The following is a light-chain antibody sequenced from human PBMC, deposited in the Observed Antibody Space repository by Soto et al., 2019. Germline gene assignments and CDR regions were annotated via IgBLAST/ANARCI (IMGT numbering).Light chain of an antibody. CDR3: CSWTTATTVE. CDR1: GTYFGIYSL. J-gene: IGLJ2*01. V-gene: IGLV2-23*01. Sequence: QSALTQPASVSGSPGQSITISCTGTGTYFGIYSLVSWYQQLPGKAPKLMIYEDSKRPSGVSDRFSGSRSGHAASLTISGLQTEDEADYYCCSWTTATTVEFGGGTKVTVL. CDR2: EDS.